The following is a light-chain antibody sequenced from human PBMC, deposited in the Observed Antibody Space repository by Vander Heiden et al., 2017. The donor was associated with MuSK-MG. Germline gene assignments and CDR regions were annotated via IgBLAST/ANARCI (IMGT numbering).Light chain of an antibody. Sequence: DIQMTQSTSTLSASVGDRVTITCRASQRINTWVAWYQQKPGNAPKLLIYKAASLESGVPSRFSGSGSGTEFTITISSLQTDDSATYYCQQYNSYSMTFGQGTKVEIK. CDR2: KAA. CDR3: QQYNSYSMT. J-gene: IGKJ1*01. CDR1: QRINTW. V-gene: IGKV1-5*03.